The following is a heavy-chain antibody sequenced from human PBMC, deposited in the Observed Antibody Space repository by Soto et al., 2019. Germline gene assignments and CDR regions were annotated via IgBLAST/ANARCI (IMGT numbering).Heavy chain of an antibody. CDR3: TRLISAAQDY. CDR2: IRDRAYNYAT. Sequence: EVLLVESGGGLVQPGGSLKLSCAASGFVFKDSSIHWVRQASGKGLEWVSRIRDRAYNYATSYAASVKGRFTISRDDSSNTAFLQMNSLKTEDTAIYYCTRLISAAQDYWGQGTRVTVSS. J-gene: IGHJ4*02. CDR1: GFVFKDSS. D-gene: IGHD3-22*01. V-gene: IGHV3-73*01.